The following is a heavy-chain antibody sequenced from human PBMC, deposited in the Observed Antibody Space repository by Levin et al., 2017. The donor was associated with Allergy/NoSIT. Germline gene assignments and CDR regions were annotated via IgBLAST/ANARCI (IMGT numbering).Heavy chain of an antibody. J-gene: IGHJ6*02. CDR3: ARDSYGMDV. CDR1: GGSISSGGYY. Sequence: PSETLSLTCTVSGGSISSGGYYWTWIRQHPGKGLEWIGNIYYSGSTYDNPSLKSRVTISVDTSKNQFSLKLSSVTAADTAVYYCARDSYGMDVWGQGTTVTVSS. V-gene: IGHV4-31*03. CDR2: IYYSGST.